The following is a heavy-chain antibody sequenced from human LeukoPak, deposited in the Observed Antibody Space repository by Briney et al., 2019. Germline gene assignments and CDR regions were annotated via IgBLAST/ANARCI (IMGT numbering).Heavy chain of an antibody. J-gene: IGHJ4*02. CDR1: GGSFSGYY. CDR3: ARRGAEYQLPDY. V-gene: IGHV4-34*01. CDR2: INHSGST. D-gene: IGHD2-2*01. Sequence: SETLSLTCAVYGGSFSGYYWSWIRQPPGKGLEWIGEINHSGSTNYNPSLKSRVTISVDTSKNQFSLKLSSVTAADTAVYYCARRGAEYQLPDYWGQGTLVTVSS.